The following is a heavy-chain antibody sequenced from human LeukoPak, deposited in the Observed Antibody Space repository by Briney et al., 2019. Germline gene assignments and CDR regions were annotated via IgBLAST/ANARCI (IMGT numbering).Heavy chain of an antibody. CDR3: ARVISSSWLDY. CDR1: GGSISSYY. CDR2: IYTSGST. V-gene: IGHV4-4*07. D-gene: IGHD6-13*01. J-gene: IGHJ4*02. Sequence: SEPLSLTCTVCGGSISSYYWSWIRKPAGKGLEWIGRIYTSGSTNYNPSLKSRVTVSVDTSKNQFSLKLSSVTAADTAVYYCARVISSSWLDYWGQGTLVTVSS.